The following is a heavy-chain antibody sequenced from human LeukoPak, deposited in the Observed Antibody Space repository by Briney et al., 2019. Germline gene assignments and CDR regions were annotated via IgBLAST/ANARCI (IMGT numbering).Heavy chain of an antibody. CDR1: GGSIGSYY. Sequence: PSETLPLTCTVSGGSIGSYYWGWIRQPPGKGFEWIGYNSNSGSTDYNPSLKSRVTISVDTSKNQFSLKLSSLTAADTAMFYCVRHGGGYSFDYWGQGTLVTVSS. CDR3: VRHGGGYSFDY. V-gene: IGHV4-59*08. CDR2: NSNSGST. D-gene: IGHD2-21*01. J-gene: IGHJ4*02.